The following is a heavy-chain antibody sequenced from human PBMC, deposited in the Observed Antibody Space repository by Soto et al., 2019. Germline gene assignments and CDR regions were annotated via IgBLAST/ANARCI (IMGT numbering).Heavy chain of an antibody. CDR3: AKARGGYYPIDY. CDR1: GFTFSSYG. D-gene: IGHD3-22*01. Sequence: QVQLVESGGGVVQPGRSLRLSCAASGFTFSSYGMHWVRQAPGKGLEWVAVISYDGSNKYYADSVKGRFTISRDNSKNTLYLQMNRLRAEDTAVYYCAKARGGYYPIDYWGQGTLVTVSS. V-gene: IGHV3-30*18. J-gene: IGHJ4*02. CDR2: ISYDGSNK.